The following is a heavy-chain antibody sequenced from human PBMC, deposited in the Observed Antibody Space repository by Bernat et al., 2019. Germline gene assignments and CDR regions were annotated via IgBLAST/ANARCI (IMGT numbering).Heavy chain of an antibody. CDR3: ARGDYGSGYGMDV. Sequence: EVQLVESGGGLVQPGGSLRLSCAASGFTFSSYSMNWVRQAPGKGLEWVSFISSSSSIIYYADSVKGRFTISRDNAKNSLYVQMNSLGDEDTAVYYCARGDYGSGYGMDVWGQGTTVTVSS. D-gene: IGHD3-10*01. CDR1: GFTFSSYS. CDR2: ISSSSSII. V-gene: IGHV3-48*02. J-gene: IGHJ6*02.